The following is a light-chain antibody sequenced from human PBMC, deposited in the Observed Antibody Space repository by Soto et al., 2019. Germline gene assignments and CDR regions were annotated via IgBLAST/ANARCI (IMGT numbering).Light chain of an antibody. CDR2: GAS. Sequence: EIVLAQSPCTLSFSPPERATLACRASQSVSSSYLAWYQQKPGQAPRLLIYGASSRASGIPDRFSGSGSGTDFTLNISRLETEDFAVYYCLQYGSSGKFGQGTKVDIK. CDR1: QSVSSSY. J-gene: IGKJ1*01. V-gene: IGKV3-20*01. CDR3: LQYGSSGK.